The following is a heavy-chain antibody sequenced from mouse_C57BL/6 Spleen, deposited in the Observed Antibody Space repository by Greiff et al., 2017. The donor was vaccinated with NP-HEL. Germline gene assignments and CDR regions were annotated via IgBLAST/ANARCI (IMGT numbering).Heavy chain of an antibody. J-gene: IGHJ2*01. V-gene: IGHV1-81*01. D-gene: IGHD1-1*01. CDR2: IYPRSGNT. Sequence: QVQLQQSGAELARPGASVKLSCKASGYTFTSYGISWVKQRTGQGLEWIGEIYPRSGNTYYNEKFKGKATLTADESSSTAYMELRSLTSEDSAVYFCVFITTVVAGGYWGQGTTLTVSS. CDR3: VFITTVVAGGY. CDR1: GYTFTSYG.